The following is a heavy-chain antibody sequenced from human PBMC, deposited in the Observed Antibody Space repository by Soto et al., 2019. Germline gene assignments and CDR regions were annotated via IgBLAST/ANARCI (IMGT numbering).Heavy chain of an antibody. D-gene: IGHD3-3*01. CDR3: ARDAYYDFWSGSSVDY. CDR2: INPSGGST. V-gene: IGHV1-46*01. J-gene: IGHJ4*02. CDR1: GYTFTSYY. Sequence: QVQLVQSGAEVQKPGASVKVSCKASGYTFTSYYMHWVRQAPGQGLEWLGIINPSGGSTSYAQKFQGRVTMTRDTSTSTVYMELSSLRSEDTAVDYCARDAYYDFWSGSSVDYWGQGTLVPVSS.